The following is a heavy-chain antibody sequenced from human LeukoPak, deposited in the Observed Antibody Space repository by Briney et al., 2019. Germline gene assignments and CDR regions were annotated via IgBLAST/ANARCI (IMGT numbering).Heavy chain of an antibody. D-gene: IGHD4-17*01. CDR2: ISSSSSYI. V-gene: IGHV3-21*01. J-gene: IGHJ4*02. Sequence: GGSLRLSCAASGFTFSSYSMNWVRQAPGKGLEWVSSISSSSSYIYYADSVKGRFTISRDNAKNSLYLQMNSPRAEDTAVYYCARDGDGDYVSDYWGQGTLVTVSS. CDR3: ARDGDGDYVSDY. CDR1: GFTFSSYS.